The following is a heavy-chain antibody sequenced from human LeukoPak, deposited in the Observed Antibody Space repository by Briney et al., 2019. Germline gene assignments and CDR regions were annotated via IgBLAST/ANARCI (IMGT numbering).Heavy chain of an antibody. V-gene: IGHV3-7*01. Sequence: GGSLRLSCAASGFTFSSYWMSWVRQAPGKGLEWVANIKQDGSEKYYVDSVKGRFTISRDNAKNSLYLQMNSLRAEDTAVYYCARLNSDFWSGLGLGWFDPWGQGTLVTASS. J-gene: IGHJ5*02. CDR2: IKQDGSEK. CDR1: GFTFSSYW. D-gene: IGHD3-3*01. CDR3: ARLNSDFWSGLGLGWFDP.